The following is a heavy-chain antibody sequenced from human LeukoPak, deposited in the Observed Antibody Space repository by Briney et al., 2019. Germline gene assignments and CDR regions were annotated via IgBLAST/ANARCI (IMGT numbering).Heavy chain of an antibody. CDR1: GYIFTSYY. Sequence: ASVKVSCKASGYIFTSYYMHWVRQAPGQGLEWMGWISAYNGNTNYAQKLQGRVTMTTDTSTSTAYMELRSLRSDDTAVYYCARVVVPAVNNWFDPWGQGTLVTVSS. CDR3: ARVVVPAVNNWFDP. V-gene: IGHV1-18*04. D-gene: IGHD2-2*01. CDR2: ISAYNGNT. J-gene: IGHJ5*02.